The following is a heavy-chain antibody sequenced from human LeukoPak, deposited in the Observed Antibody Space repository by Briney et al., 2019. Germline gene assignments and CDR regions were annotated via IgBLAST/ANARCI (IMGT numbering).Heavy chain of an antibody. V-gene: IGHV3-23*01. Sequence: GGSLRLSCAASGFTFSSYAMSWVRQAPGKGLEWVAAISNSGGDTFYSDSGKGRFTIARDNSKNTLYLQMNSLRVDDTAVYYCAQQLGYCSGGTCYFTYWGQGTLVTVSS. CDR2: ISNSGGDT. CDR1: GFTFSSYA. J-gene: IGHJ1*01. D-gene: IGHD2-15*01. CDR3: AQQLGYCSGGTCYFTY.